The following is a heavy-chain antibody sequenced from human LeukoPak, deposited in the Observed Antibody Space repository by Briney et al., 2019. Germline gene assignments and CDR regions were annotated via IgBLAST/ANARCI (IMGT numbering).Heavy chain of an antibody. CDR1: GGSFSDYY. D-gene: IGHD1-26*01. Sequence: SETLSLTCAVYGGSFSDYYWSWIRQPPGKGLEWIGEINHSGRTNHNPSLKSRLTISVDTSKNQFSLRLSSVTAADTALYYCARVSRGSVSYFDYWGQGTLFTVSS. CDR3: ARVSRGSVSYFDY. V-gene: IGHV4-34*01. CDR2: INHSGRT. J-gene: IGHJ4*02.